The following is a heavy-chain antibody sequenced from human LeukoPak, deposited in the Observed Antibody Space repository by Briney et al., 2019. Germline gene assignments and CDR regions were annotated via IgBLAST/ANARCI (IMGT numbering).Heavy chain of an antibody. J-gene: IGHJ4*02. D-gene: IGHD3-16*01. Sequence: PSETLSLTCTVSGGSISSSSYYWGWIRQPPGKGLEWIGSIYYSGSTYYSPSLKSRVTISVDTSKNQFSLKLSSVTAADTAIYYCARGRFRAHYFDYWGQGTLVTVSS. CDR3: ARGRFRAHYFDY. CDR1: GGSISSSSYY. V-gene: IGHV4-39*07. CDR2: IYYSGST.